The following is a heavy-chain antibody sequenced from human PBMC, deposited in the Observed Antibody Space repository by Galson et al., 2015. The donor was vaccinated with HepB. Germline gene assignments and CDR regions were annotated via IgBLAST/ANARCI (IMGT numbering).Heavy chain of an antibody. CDR3: ARDHSRDYYDSSGPDNWYFDL. Sequence: SLRLSCAASGFTVSSNYMSWVRQAPGKGLEWVSVIYSGGSTYYADSVKGRFTISRDNSKNTLYLQMNSLRAEDTAVYYCARDHSRDYYDSSGPDNWYFDLWGRGTLVPVSS. V-gene: IGHV3-53*01. CDR1: GFTVSSNY. CDR2: IYSGGST. D-gene: IGHD3-22*01. J-gene: IGHJ2*01.